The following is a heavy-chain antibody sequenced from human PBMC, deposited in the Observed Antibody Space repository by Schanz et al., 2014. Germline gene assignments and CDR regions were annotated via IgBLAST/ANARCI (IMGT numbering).Heavy chain of an antibody. V-gene: IGHV3-7*05. CDR2: IKHDGSVK. J-gene: IGHJ4*02. CDR3: ARWFLIRGVILDS. Sequence: EVQLVESGGGLVQPGGSLRLSCTASGFTFSDYWMSWVRQAPGKGPEWVANIKHDGSVKDYVDSVEGRFTISRDNAKNTLYLQMKSLRAEDTAVYYCARWFLIRGVILDSWGQGTLVTVSS. D-gene: IGHD3-10*01. CDR1: GFTFSDYW.